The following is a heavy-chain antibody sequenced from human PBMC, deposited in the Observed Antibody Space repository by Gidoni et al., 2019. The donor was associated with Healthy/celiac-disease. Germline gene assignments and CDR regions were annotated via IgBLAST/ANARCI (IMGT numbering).Heavy chain of an antibody. CDR3: ARHVGYYDILTGYRHHAFDI. J-gene: IGHJ3*02. CDR2: IDPSDSYT. CDR1: GYSFTSYW. D-gene: IGHD3-9*01. V-gene: IGHV5-10-1*03. Sequence: EVQLVQSGAEVKKPGESLRISCKGSGYSFTSYWISWVRQMPGKGLEWMGRIDPSDSYTNYSPSCQGHVTISADKSISTAYLQWSSLKASDTAMYYCARHVGYYDILTGYRHHAFDIWGQGTMVTVSS.